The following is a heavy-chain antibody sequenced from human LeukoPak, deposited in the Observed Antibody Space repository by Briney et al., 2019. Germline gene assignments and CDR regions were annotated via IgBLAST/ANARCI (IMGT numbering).Heavy chain of an antibody. J-gene: IGHJ4*02. CDR2: ISSSSSYI. CDR3: ARGNDSSGYYLPGGN. CDR1: GLTFSSYP. V-gene: IGHV3-21*01. D-gene: IGHD3-22*01. Sequence: GGSLRLSCAASGLTFSSYPMNAGRQAPGKGLEWVSSISSSSSYIYYADSVKGRFTISRDNAKNSLYLQMNSLRAEDTAVYYCARGNDSSGYYLPGGNWGQGTLVTVSS.